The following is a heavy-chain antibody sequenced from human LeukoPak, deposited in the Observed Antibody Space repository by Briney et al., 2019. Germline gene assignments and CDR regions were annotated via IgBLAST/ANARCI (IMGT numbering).Heavy chain of an antibody. CDR3: ARDRGVFDY. J-gene: IGHJ4*02. CDR1: GGSISSYY. V-gene: IGHV4-59*01. Sequence: PSETLSLTCTVSGGSISSYYWSWIRQPPGKGLEWIGYIYYSGSTNFNPSLKSRVTISVDTSKNQFSLKLSSVTAADTAVYYCARDRGVFDYWGQGTLVTVSS. CDR2: IYYSGST. D-gene: IGHD3-10*01.